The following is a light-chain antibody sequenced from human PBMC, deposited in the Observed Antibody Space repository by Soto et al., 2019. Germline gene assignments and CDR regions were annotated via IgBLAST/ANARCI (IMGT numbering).Light chain of an antibody. Sequence: QSALTQPPSASGSPGQSVTISCTGTSSDVGGYNFVSWYQQHPGKAPKLMIYEVSKRPSGVPDRFSGSKSGNTASLTVSGLQAEDEADYYCISYAGDNIYVFGTGTKLTVL. CDR2: EVS. V-gene: IGLV2-8*01. CDR1: SSDVGGYNF. J-gene: IGLJ1*01. CDR3: ISYAGDNIYV.